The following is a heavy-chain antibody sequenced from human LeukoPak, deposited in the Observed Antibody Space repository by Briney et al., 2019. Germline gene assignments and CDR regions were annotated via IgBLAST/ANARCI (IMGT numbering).Heavy chain of an antibody. J-gene: IGHJ6*02. D-gene: IGHD3-10*01. CDR2: ISSSSSYI. V-gene: IGHV3-21*01. Sequence: PGGSLRLSCAASGFTFSSYSMNWVRQAPGKGLEWVSSISSSSSYIYYADSVKGRFTISRDNAKNSLYLQMNSLRAEDTAVYYCARDITMVRGVSYGMDVWGQGTTVTVSS. CDR3: ARDITMVRGVSYGMDV. CDR1: GFTFSSYS.